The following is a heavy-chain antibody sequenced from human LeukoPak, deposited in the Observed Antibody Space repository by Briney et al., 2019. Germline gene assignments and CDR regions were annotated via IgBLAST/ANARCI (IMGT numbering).Heavy chain of an antibody. CDR1: GFTFSSYG. V-gene: IGHV3-23*01. CDR3: AKARRGYTNYYYYYMDV. J-gene: IGHJ6*03. CDR2: ISGSGGST. D-gene: IGHD5-18*01. Sequence: PGGSLRLSCAASGFTFSSYGMSWVRQAPGKGLEWVSAISGSGGSTYYADSVKGRFTISRDNSKNTLYLQMNSLRAEDTAVYYCAKARRGYTNYYYYYMDVWGKGTTVTISS.